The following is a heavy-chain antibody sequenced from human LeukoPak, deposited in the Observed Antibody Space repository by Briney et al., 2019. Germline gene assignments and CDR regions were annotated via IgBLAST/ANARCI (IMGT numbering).Heavy chain of an antibody. Sequence: GASVKVSCKASGYTFTSYYMHWVRQAPGQGLEWMGIINPSGGSTSYAQKFQGGVTMTRDTSTSTVYMELSSLRSEDTAVYYCARAPEADDAFDIWGQGTMVTVSS. V-gene: IGHV1-46*03. D-gene: IGHD1-14*01. CDR2: INPSGGST. CDR1: GYTFTSYY. CDR3: ARAPEADDAFDI. J-gene: IGHJ3*02.